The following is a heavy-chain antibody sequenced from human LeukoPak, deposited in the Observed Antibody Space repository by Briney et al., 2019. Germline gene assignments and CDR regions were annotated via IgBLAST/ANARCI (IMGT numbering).Heavy chain of an antibody. D-gene: IGHD5-12*01. CDR2: IYTSGST. J-gene: IGHJ4*02. CDR3: ARYVKNGYDTPGFDY. CDR1: GASISSYY. V-gene: IGHV4-4*07. Sequence: SETLSLTCTVSGASISSYYWSRVRQPAGKGLEWIGRIYTSGSTNYNPSLKSRVTMSVDTSKNQFSLKLSSVTAADTAVYYCARYVKNGYDTPGFDYWGQGTLVTVSS.